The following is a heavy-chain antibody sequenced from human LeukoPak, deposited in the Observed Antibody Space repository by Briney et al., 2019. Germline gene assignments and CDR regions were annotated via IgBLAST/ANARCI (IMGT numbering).Heavy chain of an antibody. D-gene: IGHD5-18*01. CDR1: GYTFTSYY. V-gene: IGHV1-46*01. CDR2: IKPSGGST. Sequence: ASVKVSCNASGYTFTSYYMHWVRQAPGQGLEWMGIIKPSGGSTSYAQKFQGRVTMTSDTSTSTVYMELSSLRSEDTAVYYCAREGTAMVDWGQGTLVTVSS. J-gene: IGHJ4*02. CDR3: AREGTAMVD.